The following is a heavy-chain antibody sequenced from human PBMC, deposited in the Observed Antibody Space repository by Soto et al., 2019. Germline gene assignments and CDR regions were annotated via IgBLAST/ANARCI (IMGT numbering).Heavy chain of an antibody. CDR2: ISAYNGNT. CDR1: GYTFTSYG. CDR3: ARVWLVTAAGWFDP. D-gene: IGHD6-13*01. V-gene: IGHV1-18*01. J-gene: IGHJ5*02. Sequence: ASVKVSCKASGYTFTSYGITWVRQAPGQGLEWMGWISAYNGNTNYAQKLQGRVTMTTDTSTSTAYMELRSLRSDDTAVYYCARVWLVTAAGWFDPWGQGTLVTVSS.